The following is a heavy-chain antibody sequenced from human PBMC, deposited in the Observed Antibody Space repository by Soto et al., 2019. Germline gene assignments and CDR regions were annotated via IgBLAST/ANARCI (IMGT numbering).Heavy chain of an antibody. V-gene: IGHV4-39*01. D-gene: IGHD6-13*01. Sequence: QVQLQESGPGLVKPSEILSLTCTVSGGSISNSLYYWGWIRQPPGKGLEWIGTTYYSWNTYYNPSLSGRVTKPVDTSKNQFSLILSSVTAADTAVYFCARRAAAGQYQFDLWGQGTLVTVSS. J-gene: IGHJ4*02. CDR3: ARRAAAGQYQFDL. CDR1: GGSISNSLYY. CDR2: TYYSWNT.